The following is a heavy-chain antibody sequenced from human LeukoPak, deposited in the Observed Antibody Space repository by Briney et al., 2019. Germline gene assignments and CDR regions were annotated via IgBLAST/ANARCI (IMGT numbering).Heavy chain of an antibody. CDR3: ARDPNLTNHCSGGSCYSAGVP. D-gene: IGHD2-15*01. V-gene: IGHV1-69*13. Sequence: GASVKVSCKASGGTFSSYAISWVRQAPGQGLEWMGGIIPIFGTANYAQKFQGRVTITADESTSTAYMELSSLRSEDTAVYYCARDPNLTNHCSGGSCYSAGVPWGQGTLVTVSS. J-gene: IGHJ5*02. CDR2: IIPIFGTA. CDR1: GGTFSSYA.